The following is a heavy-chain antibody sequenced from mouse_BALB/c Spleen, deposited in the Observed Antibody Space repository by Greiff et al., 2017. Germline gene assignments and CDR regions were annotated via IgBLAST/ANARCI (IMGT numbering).Heavy chain of an antibody. J-gene: IGHJ4*01. D-gene: IGHD2-4*01. Sequence: EVKLVESGGGLVQPGGSRKLSCAASGFTFSSFGMHWVRQAPEKGLEWVAYISSGSSTIYYADTVKGRFTISRDNPKNTLFLQMTSLRSEDTAMYYCARWDYDHYYAMDDWGQGTSVTVSS. CDR1: GFTFSSFG. CDR3: ARWDYDHYYAMDD. V-gene: IGHV5-17*02. CDR2: ISSGSSTI.